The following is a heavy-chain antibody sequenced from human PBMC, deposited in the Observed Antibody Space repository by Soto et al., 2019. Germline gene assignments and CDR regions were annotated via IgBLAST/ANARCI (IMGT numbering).Heavy chain of an antibody. CDR2: INPRTGST. CDR1: GYSFTNYC. Sequence: QVQLVQSGADVKKPGTSVKVSCKAAGYSFTNYCMYWVRQAPGQGLEWMGMINPRTGSTRYAQKFQDRVTLNRDTSTTTVYMELSTLISDDTAVYYCARDGSLLTASWHDVLWGPGTLVTVSS. D-gene: IGHD1-1*01. CDR3: ARDGSLLTASWHDVL. V-gene: IGHV1-46*01. J-gene: IGHJ2*01.